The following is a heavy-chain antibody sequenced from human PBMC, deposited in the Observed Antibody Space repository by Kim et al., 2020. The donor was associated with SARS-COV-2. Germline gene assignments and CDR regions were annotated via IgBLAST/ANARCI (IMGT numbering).Heavy chain of an antibody. V-gene: IGHV3-33*03. J-gene: IGHJ6*01. D-gene: IGHD6-13*01. CDR2: IWSDGSNK. CDR1: GFTFSSFG. CDR3: AKGQQQLVLYFYGMDV. Sequence: GGSLRLSCTASGFTFSSFGMHWVRQAPGKGLEWVAIIWSDGSNKYYADSVKGRFTISRDNSKNTLYLQMNSLRAEDTAVYYCAKGQQQLVLYFYGMDVWG.